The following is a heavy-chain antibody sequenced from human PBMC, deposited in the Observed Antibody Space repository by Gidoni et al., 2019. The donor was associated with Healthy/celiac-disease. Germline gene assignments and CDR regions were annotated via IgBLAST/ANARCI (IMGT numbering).Heavy chain of an antibody. CDR3: ARGKPVAPKQWLSFKGNFDL. CDR2: INHSGST. Sequence: QVQLQQWGAGLLKPSETLSLTCAVYGGSFSGYYWSWIRQPPGKGLEWIGEINHSGSTNYNPSLKSRVTISVDTSKNQFSLKLSSVTAADTAVYYCARGKPVAPKQWLSFKGNFDLWGRGTLVTVSS. CDR1: GGSFSGYY. J-gene: IGHJ2*01. V-gene: IGHV4-34*01. D-gene: IGHD6-19*01.